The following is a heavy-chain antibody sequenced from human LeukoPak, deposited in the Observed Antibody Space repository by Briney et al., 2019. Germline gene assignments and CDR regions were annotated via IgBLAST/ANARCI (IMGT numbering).Heavy chain of an antibody. J-gene: IGHJ4*02. CDR1: GFTFSRYS. Sequence: GGSLRLSCAASGFTFSRYSMNWVRQAPGKGLEWVSSISISSSYIYYADSVEGRFTISRDNAKNSLDLQMNSLRAEDTAVYYCARDTLGEGEDANYAVYYFDYWGQGSVVTVSS. CDR2: ISISSSYI. CDR3: ARDTLGEGEDANYAVYYFDY. V-gene: IGHV3-21*01. D-gene: IGHD4/OR15-4a*01.